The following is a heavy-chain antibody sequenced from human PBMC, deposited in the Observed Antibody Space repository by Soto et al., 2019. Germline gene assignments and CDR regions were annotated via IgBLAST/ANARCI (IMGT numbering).Heavy chain of an antibody. V-gene: IGHV1-69*12. J-gene: IGHJ4*01. CDR1: GTTFSNFA. CDR3: VRGPDYEGYFDY. D-gene: IGHD3-22*01. CDR2: IILPFGTP. Sequence: QVRLVQSGAEVKKTGSSVKVSCEASGTTFSNFAIGWVRQAPGQGLEWMGGIILPFGTPNYAQKFQGRVTISADESMTTAYMELRGLRSEDTAVYYCVRGPDYEGYFDYWGHGTLVTVSS.